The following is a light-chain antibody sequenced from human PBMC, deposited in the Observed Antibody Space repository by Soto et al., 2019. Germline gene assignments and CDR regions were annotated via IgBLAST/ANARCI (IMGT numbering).Light chain of an antibody. Sequence: EIVMTQSPATLSVSPGEGGTLSCLASQSVGSNLAWYQQKPGQAPRLLIYGASTRATDIPPRFSGSGSGTEFTLTISSLQSEDFASYYCLQDYGDSWTFGQGTKVDI. CDR1: QSVGSN. CDR3: LQDYGDSWT. V-gene: IGKV3-15*01. J-gene: IGKJ1*01. CDR2: GAS.